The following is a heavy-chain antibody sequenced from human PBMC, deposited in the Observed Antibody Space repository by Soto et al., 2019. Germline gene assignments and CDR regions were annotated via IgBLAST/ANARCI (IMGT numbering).Heavy chain of an antibody. Sequence: QLQLQESGPGLVKPSETLSLTCTVSGGSISSSSYYWGWIRQPPGKGLEWIGSTYYSGSTYYNPSLKSRVTISVDTSKNQFSLKLSSVTAADTAVYYCATRHPTDDAFDIWGQGTMVTVSS. J-gene: IGHJ3*02. CDR3: ATRHPTDDAFDI. V-gene: IGHV4-39*01. CDR1: GGSISSSSYY. CDR2: TYYSGST.